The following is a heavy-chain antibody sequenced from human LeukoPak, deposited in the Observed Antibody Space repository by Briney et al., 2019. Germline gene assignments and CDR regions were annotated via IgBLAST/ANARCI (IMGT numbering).Heavy chain of an antibody. CDR1: GFTFSSYS. Sequence: PGGSLRLSCAASGFTFSSYSMTWVRQAPGKGLEWVSSISSSSSYIYYADSVKGRFTISRDNAKNSLYLQMNSLRAEDTAVYYCARDRLVYYFDYWGQGTLVTVSS. CDR2: ISSSSSYI. J-gene: IGHJ4*02. D-gene: IGHD2-21*01. V-gene: IGHV3-21*01. CDR3: ARDRLVYYFDY.